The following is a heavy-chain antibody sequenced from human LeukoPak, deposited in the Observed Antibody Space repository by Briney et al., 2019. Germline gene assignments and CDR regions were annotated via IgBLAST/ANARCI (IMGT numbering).Heavy chain of an antibody. CDR2: INHSGST. J-gene: IGHJ4*02. D-gene: IGHD3-9*01. Sequence: PSETLSLTCAVYGGSFSGYYWSWIRQPPGKGLEWIGEINHSGSTNYNPSLKSRVTISVDTSKNQFSLKLSSVTAADTAVYYCARSMVHYDILTGYYNAYYFDYWGQGTLVTVSS. V-gene: IGHV4-34*01. CDR1: GGSFSGYY. CDR3: ARSMVHYDILTGYYNAYYFDY.